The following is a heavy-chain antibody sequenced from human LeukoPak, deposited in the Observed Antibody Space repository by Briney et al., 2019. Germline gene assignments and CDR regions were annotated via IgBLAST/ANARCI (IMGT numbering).Heavy chain of an antibody. CDR2: ISSSGSTI. Sequence: GGSLRLSCAAFGFTFSSYEMNWVRQAPGKGLEWVSYISSSGSTIYYADSVKGRFTISRDNAKNSLYLQMDSLRAEDTAVYYCARDRSSGWPGNIDYWGHGALVTVSS. V-gene: IGHV3-48*03. J-gene: IGHJ4*01. CDR1: GFTFSSYE. D-gene: IGHD6-19*01. CDR3: ARDRSSGWPGNIDY.